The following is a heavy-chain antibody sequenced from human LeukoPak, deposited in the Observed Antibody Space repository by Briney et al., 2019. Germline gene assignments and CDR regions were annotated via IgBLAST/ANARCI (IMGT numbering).Heavy chain of an antibody. Sequence: TRRSLRLSCAASGFTSSNYAIHWVRQAPGKGLEWVAVISYDGSNKYYVDSVKGRFTISRDNPKNTVNLQMNSLRTEDTAVYFCARGLRDSGQQMGIDYWGQATLVTVSS. V-gene: IGHV3-30-3*01. D-gene: IGHD6-13*01. CDR3: ARGLRDSGQQMGIDY. CDR2: ISYDGSNK. J-gene: IGHJ4*02. CDR1: GFTSSNYA.